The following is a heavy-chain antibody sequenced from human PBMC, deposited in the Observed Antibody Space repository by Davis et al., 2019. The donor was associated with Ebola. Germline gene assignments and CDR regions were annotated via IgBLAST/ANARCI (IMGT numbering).Heavy chain of an antibody. CDR2: INPSGGST. V-gene: IGHV1-46*01. Sequence: ASVKVSCKASGYTFTSYYMHWVRQAPGQGLEWMGIINPSGGSTSYAQKFQGRVTMTRDTSTSTVYMELSSLRSEDTAVYYCARGGLGVEMATITLDFDYWGQGTLVTVSS. CDR3: ARGGLGVEMATITLDFDY. CDR1: GYTFTSYY. D-gene: IGHD5-24*01. J-gene: IGHJ4*02.